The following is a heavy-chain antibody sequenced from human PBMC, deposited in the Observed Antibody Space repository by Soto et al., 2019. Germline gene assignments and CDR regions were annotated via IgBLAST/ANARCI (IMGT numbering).Heavy chain of an antibody. V-gene: IGHV3-21*01. CDR3: APDAMVRGVITDYYYYGMDV. D-gene: IGHD3-10*01. Sequence: GWSLRLSCAASGFTFSSYSMNWVRQAPGKGLEWVSSISSSSSYIYYADSVKGRFTISRDNAKNSLYLQMNSLRAEDTAVYYCAPDAMVRGVITDYYYYGMDVWGQGTTVTVS. CDR2: ISSSSSYI. J-gene: IGHJ6*02. CDR1: GFTFSSYS.